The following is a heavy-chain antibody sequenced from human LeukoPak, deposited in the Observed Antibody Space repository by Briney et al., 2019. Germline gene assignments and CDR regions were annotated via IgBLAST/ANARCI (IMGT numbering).Heavy chain of an antibody. J-gene: IGHJ6*03. CDR3: AGLTGICSGGSCYSGGYYYYYMDV. V-gene: IGHV4-38-2*02. D-gene: IGHD2-15*01. Sequence: SETLSLTCTVSGYSISTGYYWDWIRQPPGKGLEWIGTFYHGGSTYYNPSLKSRVTISVDTSKNQFSLKLSSVTAADTAVYYCAGLTGICSGGSCYSGGYYYYYMDVWGKGTTVTVSS. CDR2: FYHGGST. CDR1: GYSISTGYY.